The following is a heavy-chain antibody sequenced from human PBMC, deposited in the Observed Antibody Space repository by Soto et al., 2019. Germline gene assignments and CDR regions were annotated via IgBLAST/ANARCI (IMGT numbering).Heavy chain of an antibody. J-gene: IGHJ5*02. Sequence: QVQLVQYGAEVKKPGASVKVSCNASGYTFTSYDINWVRHATEQGLEWMGWMNPNSGNTGYAQKFQGRVTMTRNTSISTAYMELSRLRSEHTAVYYCARGLWGSGSHYNVFHPWGQGTLVTVSS. CDR2: MNPNSGNT. CDR3: ARGLWGSGSHYNVFHP. CDR1: GYTFTSYD. D-gene: IGHD3-10*01. V-gene: IGHV1-8*01.